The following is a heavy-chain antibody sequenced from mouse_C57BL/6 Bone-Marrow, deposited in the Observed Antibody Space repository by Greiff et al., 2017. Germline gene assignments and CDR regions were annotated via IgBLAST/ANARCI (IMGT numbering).Heavy chain of an antibody. Sequence: QVQLQQPGAELVKPGASVKMSCKASGYTFTSYWITWVKQRPGQGLEWIGDIYPGSGSTNYNENFKSKATLTVDTSSSTAYMQLSSLTSEDSAVYYCARYYDYDEVDYWGQGTTLTVSS. CDR3: ARYYDYDEVDY. CDR2: IYPGSGST. V-gene: IGHV1-55*01. D-gene: IGHD2-4*01. J-gene: IGHJ2*01. CDR1: GYTFTSYW.